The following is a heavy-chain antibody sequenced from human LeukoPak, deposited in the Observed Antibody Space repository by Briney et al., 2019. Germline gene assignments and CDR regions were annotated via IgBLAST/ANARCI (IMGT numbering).Heavy chain of an antibody. J-gene: IGHJ6*04. CDR3: ARVPHCSGGSCYSFNYYGMDV. CDR2: ISSSSSYT. V-gene: IGHV3-21*01. D-gene: IGHD2-15*01. CDR1: GFTFSSYS. Sequence: GGSLGLSCAASGFTFSSYSMNWVRQAPGKGLEWVSSISSSSSYTYYADSVKGRFTISRDNAKNSLYLQMNSLRAEDTAVYYCARVPHCSGGSCYSFNYYGMDVWGKGTTVTVSS.